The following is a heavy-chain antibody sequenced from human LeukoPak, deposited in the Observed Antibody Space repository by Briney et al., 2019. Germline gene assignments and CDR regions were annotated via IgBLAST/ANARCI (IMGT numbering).Heavy chain of an antibody. D-gene: IGHD3-9*01. CDR2: INPNSGGT. J-gene: IGHJ4*02. CDR1: GYTFTDYY. V-gene: IGHV1-2*06. CDR3: ARDFERPDY. Sequence: RASVKVSCKASGYTFTDYYIHWVRQAPGQGLEWMGRINPNSGGTNYAQKFQGRVTMTRDTSISTAYMELRRLRSDDTAVYYCARDFERPDYWGQGPLVTVSS.